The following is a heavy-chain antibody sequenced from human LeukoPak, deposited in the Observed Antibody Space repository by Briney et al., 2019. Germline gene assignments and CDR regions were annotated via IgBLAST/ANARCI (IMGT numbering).Heavy chain of an antibody. Sequence: GGSLRLSCAASGFTFSSYSMNWVRQAPGKELEWVSSISSSSSYIYYADSVKGRFTISRDNAKTSLYLQMNSLRAEDTAVYYCARDTEWLAPFDYWGQGTLVTVSS. CDR2: ISSSSSYI. CDR3: ARDTEWLAPFDY. J-gene: IGHJ4*02. D-gene: IGHD6-19*01. V-gene: IGHV3-21*01. CDR1: GFTFSSYS.